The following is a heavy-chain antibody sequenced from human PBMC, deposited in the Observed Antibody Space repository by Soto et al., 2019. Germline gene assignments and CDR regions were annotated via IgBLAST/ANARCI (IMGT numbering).Heavy chain of an antibody. CDR3: ANHADSYYYYGMDV. Sequence: SVKVSCKASGGMPQNYAITWVRQAPGQGLEWMGGIIPIFGAPNYAQKFQGRVTISADESTSTAYMELSSLRSEDTAVYYCANHADSYYYYGMDVWGPVSAVTFSS. J-gene: IGHJ6*02. V-gene: IGHV1-69*13. CDR2: IIPIFGAP. CDR1: GGMPQNYA.